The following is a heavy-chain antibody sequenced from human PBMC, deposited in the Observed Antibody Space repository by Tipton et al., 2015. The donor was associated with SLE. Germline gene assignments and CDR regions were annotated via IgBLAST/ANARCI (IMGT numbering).Heavy chain of an antibody. Sequence: TLSLTCTVSGGSISSYYWSWVRQPPGKGLEWIGYIYYSGSTNYNPSLKSRVTISVDTSKNHFSLKLSSVTAADTAVYYCAGGMPSGSYNYWGQGTLVTVSS. J-gene: IGHJ4*02. D-gene: IGHD1-26*01. CDR2: IYYSGST. CDR3: AGGMPSGSYNY. V-gene: IGHV4-59*01. CDR1: GGSISSYY.